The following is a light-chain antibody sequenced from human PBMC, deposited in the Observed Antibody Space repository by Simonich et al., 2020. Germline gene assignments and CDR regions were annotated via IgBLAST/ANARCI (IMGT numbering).Light chain of an antibody. V-gene: IGKV3-15*01. J-gene: IGKJ4*01. CDR3: QQYNNWPPLT. CDR2: GAS. Sequence: EIVMTQSPATLSLSPGETATLSCRASQSVSSNLTWYQQKPGQAPGLLIYGASTRATGIPARLSGSGSGTEFTLTISSMQSEDFAVYYCQQYNNWPPLTFGGGTKVEIK. CDR1: QSVSSN.